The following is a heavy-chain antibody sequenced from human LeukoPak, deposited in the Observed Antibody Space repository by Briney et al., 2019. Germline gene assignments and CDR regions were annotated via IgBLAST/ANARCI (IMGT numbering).Heavy chain of an antibody. V-gene: IGHV3-7*01. D-gene: IGHD3-3*01. CDR2: IKQDGSEE. CDR1: GFTFSSYW. J-gene: IGHJ4*02. CDR3: ARSPAFGVVIVYYFDS. Sequence: GGSLRLSCAASGFTFSSYWMSWVRQAPGKGLEWVANIKQDGSEEYYVDSVKGRFTISRDNAKNSLYLQMNSLRAEDTAVYYCARSPAFGVVIVYYFDSWGQGALVTVSS.